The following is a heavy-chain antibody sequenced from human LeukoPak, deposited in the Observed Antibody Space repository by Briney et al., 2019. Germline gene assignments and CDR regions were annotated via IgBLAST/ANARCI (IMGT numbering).Heavy chain of an antibody. J-gene: IGHJ5*02. CDR2: ISGGGGST. CDR3: AKDYGSSSTNWFDP. Sequence: GGSRRLSCAASGFTFSTYAMSWARKAPGKGLEGFSAISGGGGSTYYADSVKGRFTISRDNSKNTLYLQMNSLRAEDTAVYYCAKDYGSSSTNWFDPWGQGTLVTVSS. V-gene: IGHV3-23*01. D-gene: IGHD6-6*01. CDR1: GFTFSTYA.